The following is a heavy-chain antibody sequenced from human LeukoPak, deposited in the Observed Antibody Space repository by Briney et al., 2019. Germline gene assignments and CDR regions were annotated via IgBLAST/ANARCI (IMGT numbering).Heavy chain of an antibody. J-gene: IGHJ5*02. V-gene: IGHV3-48*01. CDR1: GFTFTTYS. CDR3: ARLGVTTTYNWFDP. D-gene: IGHD4-11*01. CDR2: ISGNSKTI. Sequence: GGSLRLSCAASGFTFTTYSINWVRQAPGKGLEWVSYISGNSKTIYYADSVKGRFTISRDNAKNSLYLQMNSLRAEDTAVYYCARLGVTTTYNWFDPWGQGTLVTVSS.